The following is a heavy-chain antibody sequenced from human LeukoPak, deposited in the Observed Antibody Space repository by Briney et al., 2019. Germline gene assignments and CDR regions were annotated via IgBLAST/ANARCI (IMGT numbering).Heavy chain of an antibody. J-gene: IGHJ4*02. D-gene: IGHD4-17*01. V-gene: IGHV3-30*18. CDR1: GFTFSSYG. CDR2: ISYDGSNK. CDR3: AKGTRIATVTTLDY. Sequence: GRSLRLSCAASGFTFSSYGMHWVRQAPGKGLEWVAVISYDGSNKYYADSVKGRFTISRDNSKNTLYLQMNSLRAEDTALYYCAKGTRIATVTTLDYWGQGTLVTVSS.